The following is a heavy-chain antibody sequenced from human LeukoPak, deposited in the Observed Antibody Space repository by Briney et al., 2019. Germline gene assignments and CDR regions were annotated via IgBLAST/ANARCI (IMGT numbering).Heavy chain of an antibody. V-gene: IGHV3-48*03. D-gene: IGHD3-10*02. CDR2: ISSSGSAI. J-gene: IGHJ6*04. CDR3: AELGITMIGGV. CDR1: GFTFSSYE. Sequence: GGSLRLSCAASGFTFSSYEMNWVRQAPGKGLEWVSYISSSGSAIYYADSVKGRFTISRDNAKNSLYLQMNSLRAEDTAVYYCAELGITMIGGVWGKGTTVTISS.